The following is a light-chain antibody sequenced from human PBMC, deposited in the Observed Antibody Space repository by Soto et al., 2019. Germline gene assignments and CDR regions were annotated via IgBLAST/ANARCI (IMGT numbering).Light chain of an antibody. CDR1: QPISDY. Sequence: IQMTQSPSSLSASVGDRVTITSLTSQPISDYLNWYQQKPGKAPSLLIYTASNLQTGVPSRFSGSGSGTHFTLTISSLQPEDFATYYCQQSYNTPRTFGQGTKVDI. CDR3: QQSYNTPRT. V-gene: IGKV1-39*01. CDR2: TAS. J-gene: IGKJ1*01.